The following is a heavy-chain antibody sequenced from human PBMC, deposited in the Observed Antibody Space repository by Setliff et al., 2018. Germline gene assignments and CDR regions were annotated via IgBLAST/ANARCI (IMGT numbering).Heavy chain of an antibody. CDR3: ARIKSSLVRGVISAFGI. CDR1: GSTFTSYA. V-gene: IGHV1-3*04. J-gene: IGHJ3*02. D-gene: IGHD3-10*01. Sequence: ASVKVSCKASGSTFTSYAMHWVRQAPGQRLEWMGWINTGNGNTKYSQQFQGRVTITRDTSANTAYMELSSLRSEDTAVYYCARIKSSLVRGVISAFGIWGQGTMVTVSS. CDR2: INTGNGNT.